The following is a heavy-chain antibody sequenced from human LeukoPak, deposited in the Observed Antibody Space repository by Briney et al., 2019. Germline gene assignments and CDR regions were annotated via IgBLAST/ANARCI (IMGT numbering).Heavy chain of an antibody. CDR3: ARVLARHTATGGY. J-gene: IGHJ4*02. CDR2: MNPNSGNT. Sequence: ASVQVSFKSSGSTFPIYDYNWVRQPTAQGHEGMGWMNPNSGNTGYAQKFQGRVTMTRNTSISTAYMELSSLRSEDTAVYYCARVLARHTATGGYWGQGTLVTVSS. CDR1: GSTFPIYD. V-gene: IGHV1-8*01. D-gene: IGHD3-3*01.